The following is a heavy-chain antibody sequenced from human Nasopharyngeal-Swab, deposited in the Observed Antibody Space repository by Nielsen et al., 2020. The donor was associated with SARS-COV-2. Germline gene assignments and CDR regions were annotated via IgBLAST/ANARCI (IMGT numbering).Heavy chain of an antibody. J-gene: IGHJ6*02. CDR3: ARDRGITMVRGAIYYYYGMDV. CDR1: GFTVSSNY. Sequence: GGSLRLSCAASGFTVSSNYMSWVRQAPGKGLEWVSVIYSGASTYYADSVKGRFTISRDNSKNTLYLQMNSLRAEDTAVYYCARDRGITMVRGAIYYYYGMDVWGQGTTVTVSS. CDR2: IYSGAST. D-gene: IGHD3-10*01. V-gene: IGHV3-53*01.